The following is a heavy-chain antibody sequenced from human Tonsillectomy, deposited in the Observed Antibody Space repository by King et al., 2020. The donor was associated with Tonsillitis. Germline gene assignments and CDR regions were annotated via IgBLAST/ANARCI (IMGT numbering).Heavy chain of an antibody. CDR2: ISYSGST. Sequence: VQLQESGPGLVKPSQTLSLTCTVSGGSISSGGYYWSWIRQHQGQGLEWIGYISYSGSTYYNPSLKSRVTISVDTSKNQFSLKLSSVTAADTAVYYCAREPKGWLLHRYYYYYGMDGWGQGTTVTVS. CDR1: GGSISSGGYY. CDR3: AREPKGWLLHRYYYYYGMDG. D-gene: IGHD2-21*01. J-gene: IGHJ6*02. V-gene: IGHV4-31*03.